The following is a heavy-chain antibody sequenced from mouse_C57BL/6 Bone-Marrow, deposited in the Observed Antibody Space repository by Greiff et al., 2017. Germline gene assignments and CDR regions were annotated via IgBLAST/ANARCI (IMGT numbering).Heavy chain of an antibody. CDR1: GYAFSSSW. CDR3: AREGFYPGTWFAY. Sequence: VKLQESGPELVKPGASVKISCKASGYAFSSSWMNWVKQRPGKGLEWIGRIYPGDGDTNYNGKFKGKATLTADKSSSTAYMQLSSLTSEDSAVYFCAREGFYPGTWFAYWGQGTLVTVSA. V-gene: IGHV1-82*01. J-gene: IGHJ3*01. CDR2: IYPGDGDT.